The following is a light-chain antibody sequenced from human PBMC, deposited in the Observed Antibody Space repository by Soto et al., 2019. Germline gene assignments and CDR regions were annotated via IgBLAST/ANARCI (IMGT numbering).Light chain of an antibody. CDR3: QQRSNWRFT. J-gene: IGKJ3*01. Sequence: EIVLTQSPATLSLSPGERATLSCRASQSVSSYLAWYQQKPGQAPRLLIYDASNRATGIPARFSGSAFGTYFTLTISSLAPEDFAVYYCQQRSNWRFTFGPGTKVDIK. CDR1: QSVSSY. V-gene: IGKV3-11*01. CDR2: DAS.